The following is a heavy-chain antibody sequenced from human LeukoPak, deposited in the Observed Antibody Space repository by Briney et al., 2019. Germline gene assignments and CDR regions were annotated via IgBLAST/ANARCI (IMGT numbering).Heavy chain of an antibody. Sequence: SGTLSLTCTVSGGSISSYYWSWIRQPPGKGLEWIGYIYYSGSTNYNPSLKSRVTISVDTSKNQFSLKLSSVTAADTAVYYCARAPGYCSGGSCYSHYYYGMDVWGQGTTVTVSS. CDR3: ARAPGYCSGGSCYSHYYYGMDV. D-gene: IGHD2-15*01. J-gene: IGHJ6*02. CDR1: GGSISSYY. V-gene: IGHV4-59*01. CDR2: IYYSGST.